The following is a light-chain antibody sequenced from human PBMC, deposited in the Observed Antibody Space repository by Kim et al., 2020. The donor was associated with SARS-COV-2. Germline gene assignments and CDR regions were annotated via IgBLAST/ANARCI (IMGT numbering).Light chain of an antibody. V-gene: IGLV3-19*01. CDR2: GKN. CDR3: NSRDSSGNHAV. J-gene: IGLJ7*01. Sequence: SELTQDPVVSVALGQTVRITCQGDSLRSYYASWYQQKPGQAPVLVIYGKNNRPSGIPDRFSGSSSGNTASLTITGAQAEDEADYYCNSRDSSGNHAVFGG. CDR1: SLRSYY.